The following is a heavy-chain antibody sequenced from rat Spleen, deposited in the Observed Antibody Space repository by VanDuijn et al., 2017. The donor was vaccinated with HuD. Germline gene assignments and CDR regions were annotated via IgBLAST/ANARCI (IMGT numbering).Heavy chain of an antibody. Sequence: QVQLKESGPGLVQSSQTLSLICTVSGFSLISHSVHWVRQPPGKGLEWMGGIWGDGSTDYNSAIKSRLSISRDTSKSQVFLKVNNLQTEDTAMYFCASQHYYDGYYRDYWGQGVMVTVSS. CDR2: IWGDGST. V-gene: IGHV2-1*01. D-gene: IGHD1-12*03. CDR3: ASQHYYDGYYRDY. CDR1: GFSLISHS. J-gene: IGHJ2*01.